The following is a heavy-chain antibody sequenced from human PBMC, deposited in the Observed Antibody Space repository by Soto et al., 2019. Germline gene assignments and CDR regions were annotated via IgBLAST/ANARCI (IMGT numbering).Heavy chain of an antibody. CDR2: INGDGTST. V-gene: IGHV3-74*01. J-gene: IGHJ3*02. CDR3: TRWDYNAANAFHI. CDR1: GFTFDSSW. D-gene: IGHD1-1*01. Sequence: GGSLRLSCAASGFTFDSSWMHWVRQAAGKGLVWVSRINGDGTSTSYADSVKGRFTISRDNTKNTLYLQMDSLRVEDTAVYYCTRWDYNAANAFHIWGQGTMVTVSS.